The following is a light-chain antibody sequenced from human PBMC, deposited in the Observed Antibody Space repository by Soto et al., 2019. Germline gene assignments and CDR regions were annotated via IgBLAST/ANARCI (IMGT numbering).Light chain of an antibody. CDR1: SSDIGGYTY. CDR3: SSFANSNSYV. CDR2: EVS. Sequence: QSVLTQPPSASGSPGQSVTFSCSGTSSDIGGYTYVSWYQHHPGKAPKLMIYEVSKRPSGVPDRFSGSKSGNTASLTVSGLQAEDEADYYCSSFANSNSYVFGTGTKVTVL. V-gene: IGLV2-8*01. J-gene: IGLJ1*01.